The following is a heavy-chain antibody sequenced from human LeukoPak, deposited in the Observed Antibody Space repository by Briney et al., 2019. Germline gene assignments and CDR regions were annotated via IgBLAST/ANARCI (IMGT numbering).Heavy chain of an antibody. V-gene: IGHV3-30*03. CDR1: GFTFSGYG. J-gene: IGHJ5*02. CDR2: ISYDGSNK. D-gene: IGHD3-22*01. CDR3: ARDLGQYYDTSDNWFDP. Sequence: PGGSLRLSCAASGFTFSGYGMHWVRQAPGKGLEWVAVISYDGSNKYYADSVKGRFTISRDNSKNTLYLQMNSLRAEDTAVYYCARDLGQYYDTSDNWFDPWGQGTLVTVSS.